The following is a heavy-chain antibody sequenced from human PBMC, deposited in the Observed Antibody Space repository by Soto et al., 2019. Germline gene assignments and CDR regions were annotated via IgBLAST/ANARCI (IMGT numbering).Heavy chain of an antibody. J-gene: IGHJ4*02. V-gene: IGHV4-59*01. CDR1: GGSIGSYY. Sequence: QVQLQESGPGLVKPSETLSLTCSVSGGSIGSYYWSWIRQPPGQGLEWIGYIYNSGNTNYNPSLKXXVXMXXDTSKNQFSLKLSSVTAADTALYYCARGTKTRIDYWGQGTLVTVSS. CDR2: IYNSGNT. D-gene: IGHD3-3*01. CDR3: ARGTKTRIDY.